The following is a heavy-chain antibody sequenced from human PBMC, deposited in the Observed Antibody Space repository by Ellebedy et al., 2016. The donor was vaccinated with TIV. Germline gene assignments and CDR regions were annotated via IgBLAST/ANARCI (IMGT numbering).Heavy chain of an antibody. CDR1: GYTFSNYG. Sequence: AASVKVSCKASGYTFSNYGIIWVRQAPGQGLEWMAWNSGYNGNTHYAQQFQDSITTTTETATSTAYMELRSLRSDDTAVYYCAKERGTVLIPEAIDVWGQGTVVIVSS. J-gene: IGHJ3*01. CDR3: AKERGTVLIPEAIDV. V-gene: IGHV1-18*04. CDR2: NSGYNGNT. D-gene: IGHD4-23*01.